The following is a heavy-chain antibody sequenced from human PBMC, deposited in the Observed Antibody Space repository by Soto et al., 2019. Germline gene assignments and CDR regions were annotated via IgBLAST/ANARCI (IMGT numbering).Heavy chain of an antibody. Sequence: QVQLVQSGAAVSKPGSSVKVSCKASGGTFGIYAIGWVRQAPGQGLDWMGGIIPAFGTTKNAQKFQDRVDMTADESTNPVYTELRGLRFDDTDVYYCARVPRQMLYGPTRNGMEAWGQGTTLIVSS. CDR1: GGTFGIYA. CDR3: ARVPRQMLYGPTRNGMEA. D-gene: IGHD2-2*02. J-gene: IGHJ6*02. CDR2: IIPAFGTT. V-gene: IGHV1-69*01.